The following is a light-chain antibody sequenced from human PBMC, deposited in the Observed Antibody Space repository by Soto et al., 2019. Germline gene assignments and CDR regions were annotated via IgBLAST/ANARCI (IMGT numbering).Light chain of an antibody. J-gene: IGKJ1*01. CDR1: QSVSTNF. CDR2: GAS. Sequence: EIVLTQSPGTLSLSPGEGATLSCRDSQSVSTNFFAWYQQKPGQAPRLLIYGASTRATGISDRFSGSGSGTDFTLTISRLEPEDFAVYYCQQYGRTSWTFGQGTKV. V-gene: IGKV3-20*01. CDR3: QQYGRTSWT.